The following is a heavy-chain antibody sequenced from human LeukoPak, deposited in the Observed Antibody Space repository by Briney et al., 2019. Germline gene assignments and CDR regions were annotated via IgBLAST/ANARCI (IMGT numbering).Heavy chain of an antibody. V-gene: IGHV3-66*01. D-gene: IGHD3-16*01. CDR2: IYNGGST. Sequence: GGSLRLSCAASEFSVGSNYMTWVRQAPGKGLEWVSLIYNGGSTYYADSVKGRFTISRDNSKNTLYLQMNSLRAEDMAVYYCAKDGGQGADYWGQGTLVSVSS. CDR3: AKDGGQGADY. J-gene: IGHJ4*02. CDR1: EFSVGSNY.